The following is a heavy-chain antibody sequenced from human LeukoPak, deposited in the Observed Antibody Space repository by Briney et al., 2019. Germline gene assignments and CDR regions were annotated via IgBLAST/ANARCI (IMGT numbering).Heavy chain of an antibody. Sequence: ASVKVSCKASGYTFTSYGISWVRQAPGQGLEWMGWISAYNGNTNYAQKVQGRVTMTTDTSTSTAYMELRSLRSDDTAVYCCAREGTYYYDSSGSNFDYWGQGTLVTVSS. V-gene: IGHV1-18*01. D-gene: IGHD3-22*01. CDR1: GYTFTSYG. CDR3: AREGTYYYDSSGSNFDY. CDR2: ISAYNGNT. J-gene: IGHJ4*02.